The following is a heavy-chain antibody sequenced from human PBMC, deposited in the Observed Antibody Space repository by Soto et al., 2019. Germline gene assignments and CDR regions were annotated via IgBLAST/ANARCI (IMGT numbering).Heavy chain of an antibody. Sequence: EVQLVESGGGLVQPGGSLRLSCVDSGFTFSSYCMSWVRQARVKGLEWVGNIKQDGSEENYVDSVKGRFTISRDNAKNSMYLQMNSLRAEDTAVYYCARIAASGRGWDVWGQGTTVVVSS. D-gene: IGHD6-13*01. CDR2: IKQDGSEE. V-gene: IGHV3-7*01. CDR1: GFTFSSYC. J-gene: IGHJ6*02. CDR3: ARIAASGRGWDV.